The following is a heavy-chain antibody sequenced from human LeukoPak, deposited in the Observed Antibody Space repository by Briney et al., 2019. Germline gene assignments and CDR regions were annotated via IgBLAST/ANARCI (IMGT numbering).Heavy chain of an antibody. CDR3: ARDDFGVVGFAY. V-gene: IGHV4-61*02. D-gene: IGHD3-3*01. CDR1: SDSFSSDNYY. CDR2: IHTSGST. Sequence: SQTLSLTCTVSSDSFSSDNYYWSWIRQPAGKGLEWIGRIHTSGSTDYNPSLKSRVTILIDTSKNQFSLELSSVTAADTAVYYCARDDFGVVGFAYWGQGTLVTVSS. J-gene: IGHJ4*02.